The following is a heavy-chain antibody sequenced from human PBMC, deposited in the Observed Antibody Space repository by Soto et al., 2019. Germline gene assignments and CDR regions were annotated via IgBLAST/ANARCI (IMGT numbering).Heavy chain of an antibody. Sequence: QITLKESGPTLVKPTQTLTLTCTFSGFSLSTSGVGVGWIRQPPGKALEWLALIYWDDDKRYSPSLKSRLTIAKDTSKNQVVLTMTNMDPVDTATYYCAHRPSYCSGGSCYSGFDYWGQGTLVTVSS. D-gene: IGHD2-15*01. V-gene: IGHV2-5*02. CDR2: IYWDDDK. CDR3: AHRPSYCSGGSCYSGFDY. CDR1: GFSLSTSGVG. J-gene: IGHJ4*02.